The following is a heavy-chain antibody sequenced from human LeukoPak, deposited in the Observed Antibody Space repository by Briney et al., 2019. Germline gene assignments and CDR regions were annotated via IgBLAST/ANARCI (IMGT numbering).Heavy chain of an antibody. CDR1: GFTFSTHG. Sequence: GGSLRLSCAASGFTFSTHGMNWVRQGPGKGLEWVSGIVGGDGGTYYADSVKGRFIISRDNSKNTLYVQMNSLRAEDTAVYYCARGALYHMDVWGKGTTVTISS. J-gene: IGHJ6*03. V-gene: IGHV3-23*01. CDR3: ARGALYHMDV. CDR2: IVGGDGGT.